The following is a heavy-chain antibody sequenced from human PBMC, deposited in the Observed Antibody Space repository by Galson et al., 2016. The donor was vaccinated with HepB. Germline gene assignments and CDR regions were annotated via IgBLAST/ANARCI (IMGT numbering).Heavy chain of an antibody. CDR2: IKQDGSEK. CDR1: GFTFNNFW. Sequence: SLRLSCAASGFTFNNFWMTWVRQAPGKGLEWLAKIKQDGSEKYYAESVKGRFTISRDNAKNSVYLKMNNLRVEDTALYYWARGAVGGCFGSLSDYWGLGTLVTVSS. CDR3: ARGAVGGCFGSLSDY. V-gene: IGHV3-7*01. J-gene: IGHJ4*02. D-gene: IGHD2-15*01.